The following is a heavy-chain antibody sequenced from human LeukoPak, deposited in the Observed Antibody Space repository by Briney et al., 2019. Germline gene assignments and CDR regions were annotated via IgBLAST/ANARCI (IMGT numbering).Heavy chain of an antibody. Sequence: GASVKVSCKASGYTFTDYDITWVRQAPGQGLEWMGWISAYNGHTNYAQKLQGRITVTTDTSTSTSYMELRSLRPDGTAVYYCARRGLGTTQRYFEYWGQGTLVIVSS. CDR3: ARRGLGTTQRYFEY. V-gene: IGHV1-18*01. J-gene: IGHJ4*02. CDR1: GYTFTDYD. CDR2: ISAYNGHT. D-gene: IGHD1-7*01.